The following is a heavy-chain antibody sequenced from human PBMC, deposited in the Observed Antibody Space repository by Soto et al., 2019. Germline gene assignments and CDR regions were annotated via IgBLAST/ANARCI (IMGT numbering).Heavy chain of an antibody. Sequence: EVQLLESGGGLVQPGGSLRLSCAASGFTFSSYAMSWVRQAPGKGLEWVSAISGSGGSTYYADSVKGRFTISRDNSKNTLYLQMNSLRAEDTAVYYCARRTARITIFVSSFDPWGQGTLVTVSS. J-gene: IGHJ5*02. D-gene: IGHD3-3*01. CDR1: GFTFSSYA. V-gene: IGHV3-23*01. CDR3: ARRTARITIFVSSFDP. CDR2: ISGSGGST.